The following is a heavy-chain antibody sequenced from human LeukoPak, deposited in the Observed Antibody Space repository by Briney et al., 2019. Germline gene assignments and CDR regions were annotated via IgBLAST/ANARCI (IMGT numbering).Heavy chain of an antibody. CDR1: GGSISSGGYS. Sequence: SQTLSLTCAVSGGSISSGGYSWSWIRQPPGKGLEWIGYIYHSGSTYYNPSLKSRVTISVDRSKNQFSLKLSSVTAADTAVYYCARACPPISGDLFFRWLYPWGQGTLVTVSS. CDR2: IYHSGST. CDR3: ARACPPISGDLFFRWLYP. V-gene: IGHV4-30-2*01. J-gene: IGHJ5*02. D-gene: IGHD2-21*01.